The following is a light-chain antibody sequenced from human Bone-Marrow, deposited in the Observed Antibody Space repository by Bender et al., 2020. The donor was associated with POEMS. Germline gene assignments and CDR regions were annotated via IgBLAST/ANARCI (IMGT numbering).Light chain of an antibody. J-gene: IGLJ2*01. V-gene: IGLV2-14*03. CDR1: SSDFGGYNY. Sequence: QSALTQPASVSGSPGQSITISCTGTSSDFGGYNYVSWYQQHPGQAPKLLIYDVSHRPSGVSHRFSGSKSGNTASLTISGLQAEDEADYYCNSYTSSTKVLFGGGTKLTVL. CDR3: NSYTSSTKVL. CDR2: DVS.